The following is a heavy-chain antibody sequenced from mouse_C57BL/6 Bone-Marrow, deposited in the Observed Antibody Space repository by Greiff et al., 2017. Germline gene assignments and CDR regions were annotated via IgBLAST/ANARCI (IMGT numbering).Heavy chain of an antibody. D-gene: IGHD2-3*01. CDR2: ILPGSGST. CDR1: GYTFTGYW. V-gene: IGHV1-9*01. Sequence: VQLQESGAELMKPGASVKLSCKATGYTFTGYWIEWVKQRPGHGLEWIGEILPGSGSTTYNEKFKGKATFTADTSSNTAYMQLSSLTTEDSAIYYCARIRDGYYPLFDYWGQGTALTVSS. J-gene: IGHJ2*01. CDR3: ARIRDGYYPLFDY.